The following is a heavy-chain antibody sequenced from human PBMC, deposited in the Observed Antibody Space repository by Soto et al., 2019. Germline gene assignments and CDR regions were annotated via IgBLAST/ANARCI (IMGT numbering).Heavy chain of an antibody. V-gene: IGHV1-46*03. J-gene: IGHJ4*02. Sequence: ASVKVSCKASGYTFTSYYMHWVRQAPGQGLEWMGIINPSGGSTSYAQKFQGRVTMTRDTSTSTVYMELSSLRSEDTAVYYCAREGVTMVRGVRGQFDYWGQGTLVTVSS. CDR2: INPSGGST. CDR1: GYTFTSYY. D-gene: IGHD3-10*01. CDR3: AREGVTMVRGVRGQFDY.